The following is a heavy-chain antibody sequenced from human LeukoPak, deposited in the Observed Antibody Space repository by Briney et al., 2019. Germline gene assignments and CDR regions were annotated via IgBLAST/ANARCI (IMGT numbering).Heavy chain of an antibody. D-gene: IGHD1-1*01. V-gene: IGHV3-23*01. CDR1: GFTFSNYA. J-gene: IGHJ4*02. CDR2: IGYGCRSI. CDR3: ARDDYPMERSDY. Sequence: GGSLGLSCAASGFTFSNYAMGWLRQAPGKALEWVSTIGYGCRSIYYADSVKGRFTISRDNSKNTLYLHMNSLRAEDTAVYYCARDDYPMERSDYWGQGTLVTVSS.